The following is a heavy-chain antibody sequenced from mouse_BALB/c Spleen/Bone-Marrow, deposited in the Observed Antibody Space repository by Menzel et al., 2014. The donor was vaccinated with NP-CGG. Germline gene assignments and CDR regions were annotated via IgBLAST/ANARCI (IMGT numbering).Heavy chain of an antibody. V-gene: IGHV5-6-3*01. J-gene: IGHJ2*03. Sequence: CGGGLVQPGGSLKLSCAASGFTFSSYGMSWVRQTPDKRLELVATINSNGGSTYYPDSVKGRFTISRDNAKNTLYLQMSSLKSEDTAMYYCARVWYFDYWGQGTSLTVSS. CDR2: INSNGGST. CDR1: GFTFSSYG. CDR3: ARVWYFDY.